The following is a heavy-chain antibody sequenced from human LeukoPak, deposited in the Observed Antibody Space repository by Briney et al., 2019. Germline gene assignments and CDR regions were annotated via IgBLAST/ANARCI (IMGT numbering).Heavy chain of an antibody. CDR2: IIPILGIA. CDR3: ARDRTTMIVVGYYYYGMDV. J-gene: IGHJ6*02. CDR1: GGTFSSYA. D-gene: IGHD3-22*01. V-gene: IGHV1-69*04. Sequence: SVKVSCKASGGTFSSYAISWVRQAPGQGLEWMGRIIPILGIANYAQKFQGRVTITADKSTSTAYMELSSLRSEDTAVYYCARDRTTMIVVGYYYYGMDVWGQGTTVTVSS.